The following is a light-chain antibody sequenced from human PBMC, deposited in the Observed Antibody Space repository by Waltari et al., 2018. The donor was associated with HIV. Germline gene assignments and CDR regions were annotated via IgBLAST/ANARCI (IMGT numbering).Light chain of an antibody. V-gene: IGKV1-39*01. CDR3: QQSYSVFPT. Sequence: DIQMTQSPSSLSASTGDRITITCRASQTISTYLNWYQQKPGKAPKLLIYAASNLQSGVPSRFSGSGSGTDFTLTFVSLQPEDFATYYCQQSYSVFPTFGGGTKVEIK. J-gene: IGKJ4*01. CDR1: QTISTY. CDR2: AAS.